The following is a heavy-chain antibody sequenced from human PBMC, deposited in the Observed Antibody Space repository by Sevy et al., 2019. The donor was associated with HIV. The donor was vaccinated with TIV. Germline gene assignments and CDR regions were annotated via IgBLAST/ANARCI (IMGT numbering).Heavy chain of an antibody. J-gene: IGHJ3*02. CDR1: GFTFSDYY. CDR3: ARGATEHDAFDI. CDR2: ISSSGSTI. Sequence: GGSLRLSCAASGFTFSDYYMSWIRQAPGKGLEWVSYISSSGSTIYYAGSVKGRFTISRDIAKNSLYLQMNSLRAEDTAVYYCARGATEHDAFDIWGQGTMVTVSS. V-gene: IGHV3-11*01.